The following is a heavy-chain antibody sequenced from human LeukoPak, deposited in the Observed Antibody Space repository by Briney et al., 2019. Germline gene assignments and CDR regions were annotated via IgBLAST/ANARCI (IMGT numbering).Heavy chain of an antibody. CDR1: GFTFSSYG. CDR3: ARDRIVVVTDAFDI. V-gene: IGHV3-33*01. J-gene: IGHJ3*02. D-gene: IGHD2-21*02. Sequence: GGSLRLSCAASGFTFSSYGMHWVRQAPGKGLEWVAVIWYDGSNKYYADSVKGRFTISRDNSKNTLYLQMNSLRAEDTAVYYCARDRIVVVTDAFDIWGQGTMVTVSS. CDR2: IWYDGSNK.